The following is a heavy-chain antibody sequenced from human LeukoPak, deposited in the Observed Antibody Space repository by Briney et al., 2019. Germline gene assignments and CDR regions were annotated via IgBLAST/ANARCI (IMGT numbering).Heavy chain of an antibody. D-gene: IGHD5-18*01. CDR2: IYYSGST. CDR1: GGSFSGYY. J-gene: IGHJ4*02. CDR3: ARVNGYSYGYDY. V-gene: IGHV4-59*01. Sequence: PSETLSPTCAVYGGSFSGYYWSWIRQPPGKGLEWIGYIYYSGSTNYNPSLKSRVTISVDTSKNQFSLKLSSVTAADTAVYYCARVNGYSYGYDYWGQGTLVTVSS.